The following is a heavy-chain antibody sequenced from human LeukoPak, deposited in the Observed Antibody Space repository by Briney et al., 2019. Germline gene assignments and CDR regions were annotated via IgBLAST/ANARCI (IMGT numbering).Heavy chain of an antibody. V-gene: IGHV4-59*12. Sequence: SETLSLTCTVSGGSISSYYWSWIRQPPGKGLEWIGYIYHSGSTYYNPSLKSRVTISVDRSKNQFSLKLSSVTAADTAVYYCARFSYVASADDYWGQGTLVTVSS. D-gene: IGHD3-16*01. CDR1: GGSISSYY. CDR3: ARFSYVASADDY. CDR2: IYHSGST. J-gene: IGHJ4*02.